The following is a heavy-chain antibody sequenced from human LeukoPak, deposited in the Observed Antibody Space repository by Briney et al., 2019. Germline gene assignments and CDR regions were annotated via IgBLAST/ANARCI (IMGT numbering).Heavy chain of an antibody. CDR1: GGSISSGGYY. D-gene: IGHD7-27*01. CDR3: ARALGYFDY. V-gene: IGHV4-31*03. J-gene: IGHJ4*02. Sequence: SETLSLTCTVSGGSISSGGYYWGRIRQHPGKGLDWIGYIYYSGSTYYNPSLKSRVTISVDTSKNQFSLKLSSVTAADTAVYYCARALGYFDYLGQGTLVTVSS. CDR2: IYYSGST.